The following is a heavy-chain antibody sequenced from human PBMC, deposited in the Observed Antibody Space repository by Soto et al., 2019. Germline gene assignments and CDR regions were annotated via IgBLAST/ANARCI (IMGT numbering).Heavy chain of an antibody. CDR3: SRGADDFSSGYYYEY. CDR1: GYTFSRHG. D-gene: IGHD3-3*01. J-gene: IGHJ4*02. Sequence: QVQLVQSGAEVKKPGASVTVSCKASGYTFSRHGICWVRLAPGQGLEWMACSGNTNYAQKFQGRLTLTTNPSTRTAYIELRSLKSDDTAVYYCSRGADDFSSGYYYEYWGQVTLGTVSS. V-gene: IGHV1-18*04. CDR2: SGNT.